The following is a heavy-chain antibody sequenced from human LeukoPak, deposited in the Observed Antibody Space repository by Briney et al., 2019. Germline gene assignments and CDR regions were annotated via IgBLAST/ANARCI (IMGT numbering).Heavy chain of an antibody. CDR2: ISGRGGST. CDR3: AKDYGRGVRGVTPTFDY. J-gene: IGHJ4*02. D-gene: IGHD3-10*01. Sequence: GGSLRLSCAASGFTFSSYAMSWVRQAPGKGLEGVSAISGRGGSTYYADPVKGRFTISRQNSKNTLYLQMNSLRAEDTAVYYCAKDYGRGVRGVTPTFDYWGQGTLVTVSS. V-gene: IGHV3-23*01. CDR1: GFTFSSYA.